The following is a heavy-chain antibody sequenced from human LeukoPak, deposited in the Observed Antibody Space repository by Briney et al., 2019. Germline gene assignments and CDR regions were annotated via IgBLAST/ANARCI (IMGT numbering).Heavy chain of an antibody. CDR2: LYYSGNT. CDR3: AKRGTGVTYYSGMDV. D-gene: IGHD3/OR15-3a*01. J-gene: IGHJ6*02. CDR1: GFTFSSYA. V-gene: IGHV4-59*05. Sequence: GSLRLSCAASGFTFSSYAMSWVRQAPGKGLEWIGGLYYSGNTYYNPSLKSRVTISVDTSQNQFSLRLTSVTAADTAVYYCAKRGTGVTYYSGMDVWGHGTTVTVS.